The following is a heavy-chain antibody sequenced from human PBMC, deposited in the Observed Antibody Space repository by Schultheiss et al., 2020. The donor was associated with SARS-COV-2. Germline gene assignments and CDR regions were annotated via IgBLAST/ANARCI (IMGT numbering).Heavy chain of an antibody. J-gene: IGHJ2*01. CDR2: ISYDGSNK. D-gene: IGHD5-24*01. Sequence: GGSLRLSCAASGFTFSSYGMHWVRQAPGKGLEWVAVISYDGSNKYYADSVKGRFTISRDNSKNTLYLQMNSLRAEDTAVYYCAKDGGWLHPYWYFDLWGRGTLVTVSS. CDR3: AKDGGWLHPYWYFDL. V-gene: IGHV3-30*18. CDR1: GFTFSSYG.